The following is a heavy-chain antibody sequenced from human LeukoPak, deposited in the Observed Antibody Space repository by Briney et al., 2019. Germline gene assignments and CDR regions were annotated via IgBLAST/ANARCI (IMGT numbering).Heavy chain of an antibody. CDR2: IRSKAFGETK. Sequence: GGSLRLSCTASGFTFGDYAMSWVRQAPGKGLEWVGFIRSKAFGETKEYAASVKGRFTISRDDSKSIAYLQMNSLKTEDTAVYYCTTDGVGVEGATYDNWGQGTLVSVSS. CDR1: GFTFGDYA. CDR3: TTDGVGVEGATYDN. V-gene: IGHV3-49*04. D-gene: IGHD1-26*01. J-gene: IGHJ4*02.